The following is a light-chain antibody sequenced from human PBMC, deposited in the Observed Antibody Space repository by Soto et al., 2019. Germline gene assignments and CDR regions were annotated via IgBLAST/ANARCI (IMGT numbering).Light chain of an antibody. CDR1: SSDIGNYNY. Sequence: QSALTQPASVSGSPGQSITISCTGTSSDIGNYNYVSWYQQHPGKAPKLIIYDVSNRPSGVSNRFSGSKSGNTASLTISGLQAEDEADYYCSSYTSSSTYVFGTRTKLTVL. CDR3: SSYTSSSTYV. CDR2: DVS. J-gene: IGLJ1*01. V-gene: IGLV2-14*01.